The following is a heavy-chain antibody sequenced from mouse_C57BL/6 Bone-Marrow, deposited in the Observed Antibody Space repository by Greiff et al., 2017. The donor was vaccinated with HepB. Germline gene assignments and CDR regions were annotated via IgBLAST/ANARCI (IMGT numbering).Heavy chain of an antibody. Sequence: EVQLVESGGGLVKPGGSLKLSCAASGFTFSSYTMSWVRQTPEKRLEWVATISGGGGNTYYPDSVKGRFTISRDNAKNTLYLQMSSLRSEDTALYYCARRNYGSSLYAMDYWGQGTSVTVSS. D-gene: IGHD1-1*01. CDR1: GFTFSSYT. CDR3: ARRNYGSSLYAMDY. J-gene: IGHJ4*01. V-gene: IGHV5-9*01. CDR2: ISGGGGNT.